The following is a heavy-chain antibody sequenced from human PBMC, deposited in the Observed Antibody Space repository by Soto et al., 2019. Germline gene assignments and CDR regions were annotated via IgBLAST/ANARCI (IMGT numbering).Heavy chain of an antibody. V-gene: IGHV4-30-2*01. D-gene: IGHD5-12*01. CDR2: IYHSGST. CDR3: ARGGYSGYDYTYNWFDP. J-gene: IGHJ5*02. Sequence: SETLSLTCAVSGGSISSGGYSWSWIRQPPGKGLEWIGYIYHSGSTYYNPSLKSRVTISVDRSKNQFSLKLSSVTAADTAVYYCARGGYSGYDYTYNWFDPWGQGTLVTVSS. CDR1: GGSISSGGYS.